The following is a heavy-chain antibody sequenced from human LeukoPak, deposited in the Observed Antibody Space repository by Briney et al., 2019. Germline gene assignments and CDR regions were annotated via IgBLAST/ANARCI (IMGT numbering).Heavy chain of an antibody. CDR3: ARGRSGLAAAGTYDY. CDR1: GYTFTSSD. Sequence: ASVKVSCKASGYTFTSSDINWVRQAAGQGLEWMGWINPNSGRTGDAQKFQGRVTMTANTSISTAYLELRSLRFDDTAVYYCARGRSGLAAAGTYDYWGQGTLITVSS. CDR2: INPNSGRT. J-gene: IGHJ4*02. V-gene: IGHV1-8*01. D-gene: IGHD6-13*01.